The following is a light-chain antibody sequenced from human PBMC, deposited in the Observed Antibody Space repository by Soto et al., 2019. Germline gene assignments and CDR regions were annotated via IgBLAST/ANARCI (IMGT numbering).Light chain of an antibody. J-gene: IGKJ5*01. CDR3: QQSYSTPIT. V-gene: IGKV1-39*01. CDR1: QSISSY. CDR2: AAS. Sequence: DIQMTQSPSSLSPSVGDRVTITCRASQSISSYLNWYKQEPGKAPKLLSYAASSLQSGVPSRFRGSGSGTDFTLTISSLKPEDFETYYCQQSYSTPITFGQGTRLEI.